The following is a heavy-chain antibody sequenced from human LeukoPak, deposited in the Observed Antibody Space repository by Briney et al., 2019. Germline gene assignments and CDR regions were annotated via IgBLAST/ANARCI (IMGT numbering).Heavy chain of an antibody. CDR1: GFSFSTFA. D-gene: IGHD2-15*01. J-gene: IGHJ4*02. CDR3: AKTMGRIDVDY. CDR2: ITDSGAST. V-gene: IGHV3-23*01. Sequence: PGGSLRLSCAASGFSFSTFAMSWVRQAPGKGLEWVSTITDSGASTYYADSVKGRSTISRDNSKNTMYLQMDSLTAEDTAVYYCAKTMGRIDVDYWGQGTLITVSS.